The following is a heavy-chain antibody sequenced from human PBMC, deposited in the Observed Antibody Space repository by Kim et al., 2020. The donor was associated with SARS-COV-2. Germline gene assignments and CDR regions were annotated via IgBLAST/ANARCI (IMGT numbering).Heavy chain of an antibody. Sequence: GGSLRLSCAASGFTFSSYAMSWVRQAPGKGLEWVSAISGSGGSTYYADSVKGRFTISRDNSKNTLYLQMNSLRAEDTAVYYCARKRERYCSGCSCHITDFDYWGQGTLVTVSS. J-gene: IGHJ4*02. CDR3: ARKRERYCSGCSCHITDFDY. D-gene: IGHD2-15*01. CDR1: GFTFSSYA. CDR2: ISGSGGST. V-gene: IGHV3-23*01.